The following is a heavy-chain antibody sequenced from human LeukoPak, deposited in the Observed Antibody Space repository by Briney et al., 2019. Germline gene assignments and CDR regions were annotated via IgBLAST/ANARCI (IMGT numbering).Heavy chain of an antibody. D-gene: IGHD3-22*01. J-gene: IGHJ6*02. CDR1: GYTFTGYY. CDR2: INPNSGGT. CDR3: ARDLKDSSAYGMDV. V-gene: IGHV1-2*04. Sequence: ASVKVSCKASGYTFTGYYMHWVRQAPGQGLEWMGWINPNSGGTNYAQKFQGWVTMTRDTSISTAYMELSRLRSDDTAVYYCARDLKDSSAYGMDVWGQGTTFTVSS.